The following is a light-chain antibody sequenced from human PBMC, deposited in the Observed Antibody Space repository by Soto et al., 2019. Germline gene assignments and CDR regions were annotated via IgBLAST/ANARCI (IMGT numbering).Light chain of an antibody. CDR2: DVN. CDR3: SSYTSSSTWV. J-gene: IGLJ3*02. Sequence: QSALTQPASVSGSPGQSITISCTGTSSDVGGFNYVSWYQLHPGKAPKLMIYDVNNRPSGISNRFSGSKSGNTVSLTISGLQAEDEADYYCSSYTSSSTWVFGGGTKLTVL. V-gene: IGLV2-14*03. CDR1: SSDVGGFNY.